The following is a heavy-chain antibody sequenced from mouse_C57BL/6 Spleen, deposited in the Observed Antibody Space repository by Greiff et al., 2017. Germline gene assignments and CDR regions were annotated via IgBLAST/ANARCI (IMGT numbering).Heavy chain of an antibody. V-gene: IGHV1-54*01. CDR3: ARGLTGPWFAY. J-gene: IGHJ3*01. Sequence: QVQLQQSGAELVRPGTSVTVSCKASGYAFTNYLIEWVKQRPGQGLEWIGVINPGSGGTNCNEKFQGKATLTADTTSSTAYMQLSSLTSEDSAVYFCARGLTGPWFAYWGQGTLVTVSA. CDR2: INPGSGGT. CDR1: GYAFTNYL. D-gene: IGHD4-1*01.